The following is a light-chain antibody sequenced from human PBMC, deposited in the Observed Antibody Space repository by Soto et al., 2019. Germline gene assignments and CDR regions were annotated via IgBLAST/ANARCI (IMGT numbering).Light chain of an antibody. Sequence: DIQMTQSPSSLSASIGDRVTITCRASQSISKSLNWYQQKPGRAPTLLISVASTLHSGVPSRFSGSGSGTDFTLTISILQREDFATYYCKQSYSTPPMYTFGQGTKVDIK. CDR1: QSISKS. J-gene: IGKJ2*01. CDR2: VAS. CDR3: KQSYSTPPMYT. V-gene: IGKV1-39*01.